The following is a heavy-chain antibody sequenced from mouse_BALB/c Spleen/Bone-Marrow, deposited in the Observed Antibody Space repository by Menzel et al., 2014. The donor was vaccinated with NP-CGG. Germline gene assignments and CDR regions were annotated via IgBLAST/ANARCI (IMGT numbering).Heavy chain of an antibody. Sequence: QVQLQQSGPGLVAPSQSLSITCTVSGFSLTSYGVHWVRQPPGKGLEWLGVIWADGSTNYNSALMSRLSISKDNSKSQVFLKMNGLQTDDTAMYYCARDYDYVSWFAYWGQGTLVTVSA. D-gene: IGHD2-4*01. J-gene: IGHJ3*01. CDR3: ARDYDYVSWFAY. V-gene: IGHV2-9*02. CDR1: GFSLTSYG. CDR2: IWADGST.